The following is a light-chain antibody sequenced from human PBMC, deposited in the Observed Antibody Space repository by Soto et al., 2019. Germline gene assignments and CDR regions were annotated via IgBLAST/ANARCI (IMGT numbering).Light chain of an antibody. CDR1: QDISNE. V-gene: IGKV1-6*01. CDR3: LQDYNYPRT. CDR2: SPS. Sequence: IQMTQSPPSLSAFVGDRVTIICRAGQDISNELGWYQQKPGKAPKLLIYSPSTLQSGVPSRFSGSGSGTHFTLTITSLQPEDFATYFCLQDYNYPRTFGQGTKVEI. J-gene: IGKJ1*01.